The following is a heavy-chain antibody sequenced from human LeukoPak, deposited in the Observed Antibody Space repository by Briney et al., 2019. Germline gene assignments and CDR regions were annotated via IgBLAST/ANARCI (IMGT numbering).Heavy chain of an antibody. V-gene: IGHV4-34*01. CDR3: AGLIAAAGPFDY. D-gene: IGHD6-13*01. J-gene: IGHJ4*02. Sequence: SETLSLTCAVYGGSFSGYYWSWIRQPPGKGLEWIGEINHSGSTNYNPSLKSRVTISVDKSKNQFSLKLSSVTAADTAVYYCAGLIAAAGPFDYWGQGTLVTVSS. CDR2: INHSGST. CDR1: GGSFSGYY.